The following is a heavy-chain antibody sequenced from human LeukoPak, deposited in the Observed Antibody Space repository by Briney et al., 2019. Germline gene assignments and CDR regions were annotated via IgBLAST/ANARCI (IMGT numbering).Heavy chain of an antibody. Sequence: GGSLRLSCVASEFTFSGYSMNWVRQAPGRGLEWVSYIAWDTVTIYYADSVKGRFTISRDNAKNSLYLQMNSLRAEDTAVYYCARGASTAYWGQGTLVTVSS. CDR2: IAWDTVTI. CDR1: EFTFSGYS. D-gene: IGHD4-17*01. V-gene: IGHV3-48*01. CDR3: ARGASTAY. J-gene: IGHJ4*02.